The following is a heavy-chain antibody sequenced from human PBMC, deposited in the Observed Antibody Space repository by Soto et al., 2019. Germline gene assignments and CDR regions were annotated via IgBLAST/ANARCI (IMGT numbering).Heavy chain of an antibody. J-gene: IGHJ4*02. V-gene: IGHV3-23*01. D-gene: IGHD2-21*02. Sequence: GGSLRLSCAASGFSFTNFAMSWVRQAPGKGLEWVAGIGASGDITWYADSVKGRLSISRDNSKNTLYLQLNSLRFEDTAVYYCAKDDFTDRGDDYFDYWGPGTLVTVSS. CDR3: AKDDFTDRGDDYFDY. CDR2: IGASGDIT. CDR1: GFSFTNFA.